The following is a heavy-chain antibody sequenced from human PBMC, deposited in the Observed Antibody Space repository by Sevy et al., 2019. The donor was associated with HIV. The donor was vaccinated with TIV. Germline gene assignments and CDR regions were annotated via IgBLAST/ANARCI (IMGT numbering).Heavy chain of an antibody. D-gene: IGHD6-13*01. Sequence: GGSLRLSCAATAFTFSSYDVHWVRQVAGKGLEWVSSIGLSGDTYFAGSVKGRFTISRDNVKNYLYLQMSSLRAGDTAVYYCARETAADAFDVWGQGTFVTVSS. V-gene: IGHV3-13*01. CDR3: ARETAADAFDV. CDR1: AFTFSSYD. CDR2: IGLSGDT. J-gene: IGHJ3*01.